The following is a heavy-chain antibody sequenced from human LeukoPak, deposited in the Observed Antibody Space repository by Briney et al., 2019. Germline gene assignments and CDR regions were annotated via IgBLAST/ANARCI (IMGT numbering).Heavy chain of an antibody. J-gene: IGHJ4*02. CDR3: AKVSMIDDY. Sequence: AGGSLRLSCAASGFTFSGYAMRWVRQAAGKGLEWVSAISGSGGSTYYADSVKGRFTISRDNSKNTLYLQMNSLRAEDTAVYYCAKVSMIDDYWGQGTLVTVSS. CDR2: ISGSGGST. V-gene: IGHV3-23*01. D-gene: IGHD2-21*01. CDR1: GFTFSGYA.